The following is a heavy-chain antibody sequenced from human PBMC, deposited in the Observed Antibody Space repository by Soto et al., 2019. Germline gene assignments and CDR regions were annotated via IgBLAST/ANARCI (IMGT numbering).Heavy chain of an antibody. CDR2: INSDGSST. CDR1: GFTFSSYW. Sequence: GVSLRLSCAASGFTFSSYWMHWVRQAPGKGLVWVSRINSDGSSTSYADSVKGRFTISGDNAKNTLYLQMNSLRAEDTAVYYCARAQGAYYDFWSGSPFDPWGQGTLVTVSS. CDR3: ARAQGAYYDFWSGSPFDP. D-gene: IGHD3-3*01. V-gene: IGHV3-74*01. J-gene: IGHJ5*02.